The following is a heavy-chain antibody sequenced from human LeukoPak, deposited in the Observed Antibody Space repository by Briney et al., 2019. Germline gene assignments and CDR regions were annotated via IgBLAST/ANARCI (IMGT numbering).Heavy chain of an antibody. D-gene: IGHD2-21*01. Sequence: SETLSLTCTVSGGSITSSYWSWIRQPPGKGLEWIGHISYSGTTNYNPSLKSRVTISLDTSKTQFSLKLISVTAADTAVYYCARDLRLFGLAAYYMDVWGKGTTVTVSS. CDR2: ISYSGTT. V-gene: IGHV4-59*01. CDR3: ARDLRLFGLAAYYMDV. J-gene: IGHJ6*03. CDR1: GGSITSSY.